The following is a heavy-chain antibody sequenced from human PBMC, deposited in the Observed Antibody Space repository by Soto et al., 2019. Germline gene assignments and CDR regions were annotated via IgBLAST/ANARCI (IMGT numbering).Heavy chain of an antibody. V-gene: IGHV4-59*01. D-gene: IGHD3-10*01. CDR2: IYYSGET. CDR3: ARDQGGEFLKGSGMDV. J-gene: IGHJ6*02. Sequence: QVQLQESGPGLVKPSETLSLTCTVSGDSISRYYWSWIRLSPGKGLEWIGYIYYSGETNYNPSVXSXVXIXXDRTKNQFSLKLRSVTAADTAVYYCARDQGGEFLKGSGMDVWGQGPTVTVSS. CDR1: GDSISRYY.